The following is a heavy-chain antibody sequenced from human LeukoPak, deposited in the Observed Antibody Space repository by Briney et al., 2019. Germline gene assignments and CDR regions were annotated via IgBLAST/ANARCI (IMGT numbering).Heavy chain of an antibody. V-gene: IGHV3-21*01. D-gene: IGHD3-22*01. CDR3: ARGHSSGYYYAWYFDL. J-gene: IGHJ2*01. CDR2: ISSSSSYI. CDR1: GFTFSSYS. Sequence: GGSLRLSCAASGFTFSSYSMNWVRQAPGKGLEWVSSISSSSSYIYYPDPVKGRFTISRDNAKNSLYLQMNSLRAEDTAVYYCARGHSSGYYYAWYFDLWGRGTLVTVSS.